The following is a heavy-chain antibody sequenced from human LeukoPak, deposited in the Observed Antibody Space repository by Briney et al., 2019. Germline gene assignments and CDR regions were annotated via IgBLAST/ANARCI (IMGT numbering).Heavy chain of an antibody. V-gene: IGHV4-39*07. CDR2: IYYSGST. D-gene: IGHD3-22*01. CDR3: ARNWDLYYYSSGYPTFDS. CDR1: GGSISSSSYY. Sequence: TSETLSLTCTVSGGSISSSSYYWGWIHQPPGKGLEWIGSIYYSGSTYYNPSLKSRVTISVDTSKNQFSLKLSSVTAADTAVYYCARNWDLYYYSSGYPTFDSWGQGTLVTVSS. J-gene: IGHJ4*02.